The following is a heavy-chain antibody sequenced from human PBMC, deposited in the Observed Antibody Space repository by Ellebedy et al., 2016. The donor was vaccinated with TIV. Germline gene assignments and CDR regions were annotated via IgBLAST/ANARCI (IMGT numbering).Heavy chain of an antibody. CDR1: GFTFSSYA. J-gene: IGHJ4*02. CDR2: ISHTGSRT. Sequence: GESLKISCAASGFTFSSYAMSWVRQAPGKGLERVSTISHTGSRTYYADSVEGRFTISRDNSKKTLYLQMNSLRAEDKAIYYCAKGRGGGSDSSAPRYYFDYWGLGTLVTVSS. V-gene: IGHV3-23*01. CDR3: AKGRGGGSDSSAPRYYFDY. D-gene: IGHD3-22*01.